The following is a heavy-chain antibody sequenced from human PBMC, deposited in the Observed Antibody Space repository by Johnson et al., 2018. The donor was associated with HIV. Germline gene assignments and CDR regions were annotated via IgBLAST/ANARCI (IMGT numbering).Heavy chain of an antibody. CDR1: GFTFSSYA. CDR2: ISYDGSNK. V-gene: IGHV3-30*04. CDR3: AREAGTAFDI. J-gene: IGHJ3*02. Sequence: QEQLVESGGGVVQPGRSLRLSCAASGFTFSSYAMHWVRQAPGKGLEWVAVISYDGSNKYYADSVKGRFTISRDNSKNTLYLQMNSLRAEDTAVYYCAREAGTAFDIWGQGTMLTVSS.